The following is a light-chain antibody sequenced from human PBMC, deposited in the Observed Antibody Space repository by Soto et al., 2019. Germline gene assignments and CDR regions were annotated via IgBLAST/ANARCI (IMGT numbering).Light chain of an antibody. CDR2: DVS. Sequence: QSALTQPASVSGSPGQSITISCTGTSSDIGGYNYVSWYQQHPGKAPKLIIYDVSDRPSGVSNRFSGSRSGNTASLTTSGLQAEDEADYDCSSYTSSSTLRVFGGGTKLTVL. CDR3: SSYTSSSTLRV. V-gene: IGLV2-14*01. J-gene: IGLJ2*01. CDR1: SSDIGGYNY.